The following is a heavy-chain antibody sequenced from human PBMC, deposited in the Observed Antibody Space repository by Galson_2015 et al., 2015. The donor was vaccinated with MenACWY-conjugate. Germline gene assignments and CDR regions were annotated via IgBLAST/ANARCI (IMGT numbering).Heavy chain of an antibody. Sequence: QSGAEVKKPGESLQMSCQGSGYDFSDFWVGWVRQLPGNGLEWMGLISPGAFDTRYSPSFHGQVPVSADKATSAAYLQWNNLKASDTAMYYCARGGRGPAASFHYWGQGPLVTVSS. D-gene: IGHD2-2*01. CDR3: ARGGRGPAASFHY. V-gene: IGHV5-51*01. J-gene: IGHJ4*02. CDR2: ISPGAFDT. CDR1: GYDFSDFW.